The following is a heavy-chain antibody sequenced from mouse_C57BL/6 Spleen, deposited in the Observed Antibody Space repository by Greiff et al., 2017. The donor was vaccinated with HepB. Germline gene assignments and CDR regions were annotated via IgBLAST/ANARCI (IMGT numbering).Heavy chain of an antibody. CDR3: AGGYYDSQNYAMDY. Sequence: EVMLVESGGGLVKPGGSLKLSCAASGFTFSDYGMHWVRQAPEKGLEWVAYISSGSSTIYYADTVKGRFTISRDNAKNTLFLQMTSLRSEDTAMYYCAGGYYDSQNYAMDYWGQGTSVTVSS. CDR2: ISSGSSTI. D-gene: IGHD2-4*01. CDR1: GFTFSDYG. J-gene: IGHJ4*01. V-gene: IGHV5-17*01.